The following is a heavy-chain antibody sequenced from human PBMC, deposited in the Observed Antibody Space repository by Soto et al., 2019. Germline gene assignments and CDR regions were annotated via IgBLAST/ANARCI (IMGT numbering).Heavy chain of an antibody. CDR3: AKDERTYYDFWSGYSLYYYVMDV. D-gene: IGHD3-3*01. CDR2: ISGSGGST. J-gene: IGHJ6*02. V-gene: IGHV3-23*01. CDR1: GFTFSSYA. Sequence: PGGSLRLSCAASGFTFSSYAMSWVRQAPGKGLEWVSAISGSGGSTYYADSVKGRFTISRDNSKNTLYLQMNSLRAEDTAVYYCAKDERTYYDFWSGYSLYYYVMDVWGQGTTVTVSS.